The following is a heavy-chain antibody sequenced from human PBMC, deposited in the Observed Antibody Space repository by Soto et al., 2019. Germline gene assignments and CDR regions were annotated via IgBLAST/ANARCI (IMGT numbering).Heavy chain of an antibody. CDR1: GGSISSGDYY. D-gene: IGHD3-22*01. J-gene: IGHJ5*02. CDR2: IYYSGST. V-gene: IGHV4-30-4*01. Sequence: SETLSLTCTVSGGSISSGDYYWSWIRQPPGKGLEWIGYIYYSGSTYYNLSLKSRVTISVDTSKNQFSLKLSSVTAVDTAVYYCARDARIDDSSGYYYENWFDPWGQGTLVTVSS. CDR3: ARDARIDDSSGYYYENWFDP.